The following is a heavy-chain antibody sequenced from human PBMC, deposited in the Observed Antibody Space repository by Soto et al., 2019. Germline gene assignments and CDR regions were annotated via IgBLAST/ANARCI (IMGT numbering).Heavy chain of an antibody. CDR1: GGSISSYY. CDR2: IYYSGST. CDR3: ARDRRLITMVRGVSLWFDP. J-gene: IGHJ5*02. Sequence: SETLSLTCTVSGGSISSYYWSWIRQPPGKGLEWIGYIYYSGSTNYNPSLKSRVTISVDTSKNQFSLKLTSVTAADTAVYYCARDRRLITMVRGVSLWFDPWGQGTLVTVSS. V-gene: IGHV4-59*01. D-gene: IGHD3-10*01.